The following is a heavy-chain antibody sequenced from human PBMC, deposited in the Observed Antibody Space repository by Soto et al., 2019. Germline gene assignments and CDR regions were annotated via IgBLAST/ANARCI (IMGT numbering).Heavy chain of an antibody. V-gene: IGHV4-39*01. Sequence: SETLSLTCIVSGYSVTSSDYYWAWIRQPPGKGLEWIGSMFYSGLTYYSPSLKSRVTLSVDTSKNQFSVRLNSVTAADTAVYYCAPLSVSLSGPYGIHVWGQGTTVTVSS. J-gene: IGHJ6*02. CDR2: MFYSGLT. CDR1: GYSVTSSDYY. CDR3: APLSVSLSGPYGIHV. D-gene: IGHD2-15*01.